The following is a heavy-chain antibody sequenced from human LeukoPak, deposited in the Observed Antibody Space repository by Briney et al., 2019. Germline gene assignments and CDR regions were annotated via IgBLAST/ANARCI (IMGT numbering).Heavy chain of an antibody. Sequence: SETLSLTCAVYGGSFSGYYWSWIRQPPGMGLEWIGEINHSGSTNYNPSLKSRVTISVDTSKNQFSLKLSSVTAADTAVYYCARGITYYYGSGSYWWFDPWGQGTLVTVSS. CDR3: ARGITYYYGSGSYWWFDP. CDR2: INHSGST. V-gene: IGHV4-34*01. CDR1: GGSFSGYY. D-gene: IGHD3-10*01. J-gene: IGHJ5*02.